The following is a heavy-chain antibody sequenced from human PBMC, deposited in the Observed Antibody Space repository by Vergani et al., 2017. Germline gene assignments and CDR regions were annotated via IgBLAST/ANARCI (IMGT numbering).Heavy chain of an antibody. CDR3: ASGKYDSXSTSHFRGRYFDV. Sequence: QMQLQESGPGLVKASETLYLTCTVSGDSIISRSYYWGWIRQPPGKGLEWIGSIYNSGNGDSSSSLKSRVTISADTSKNQFSLRLTSVTAADTAVYYCASGKYDSXSTSHFRGRYFDVWGRGTLVTVPS. CDR2: IYNSGNG. CDR1: GDSIISRSYY. V-gene: IGHV4-39*01. D-gene: IGHD3-10*01. J-gene: IGHJ2*01.